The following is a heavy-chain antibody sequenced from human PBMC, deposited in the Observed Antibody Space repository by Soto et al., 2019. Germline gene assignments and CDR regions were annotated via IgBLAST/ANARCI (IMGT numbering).Heavy chain of an antibody. D-gene: IGHD3-3*01. V-gene: IGHV3-7*01. CDR3: ARDLTTTGWPGTMFGAEKWFDP. CDR2: INQDGSEK. J-gene: IGHJ5*02. Sequence: GGSLRLSCAASGFTFSTYWMSWVRQAPGKGLEWVANINQDGSEKYYVDSVKGRFTISRDNAKNSLYLQLNSLRAEDTAVYYCARDLTTTGWPGTMFGAEKWFDPWGQGTLVTVSS. CDR1: GFTFSTYW.